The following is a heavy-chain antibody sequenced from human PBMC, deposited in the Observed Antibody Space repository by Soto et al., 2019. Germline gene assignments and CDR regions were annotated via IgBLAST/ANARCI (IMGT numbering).Heavy chain of an antibody. CDR3: ARQYCTSTSCWYYFDY. V-gene: IGHV4-39*01. Sequence: QLQLQESGPGLVKPSETLSLTCTVSGASISSSGNYWGWIRQPPGKGLEWIGSIYYSGSTYYNPSLKGRVTISVDTSKNQFSLKLSSVTAADTAVYYCARQYCTSTSCWYYFDYWGQGTLVTVSS. CDR1: GASISSSGNY. J-gene: IGHJ4*02. CDR2: IYYSGST. D-gene: IGHD2-2*01.